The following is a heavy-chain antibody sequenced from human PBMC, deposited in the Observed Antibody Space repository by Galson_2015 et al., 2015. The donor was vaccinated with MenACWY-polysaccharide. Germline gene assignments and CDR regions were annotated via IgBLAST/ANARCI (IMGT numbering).Heavy chain of an antibody. CDR1: GGSIRTETYF. V-gene: IGHV4-39*02. Sequence: ETLSLTCTVSGGSIRTETYFWGWIRQPPGKGLEWIGTTSYTGSTYYNPSLKGRVAFSTDTSNNHFSLTVTSVTAADTAVYYCARRRKGVAGEFDYWGQGTLVTVSS. D-gene: IGHD6-19*01. CDR3: ARRRKGVAGEFDY. J-gene: IGHJ4*02. CDR2: TSYTGST.